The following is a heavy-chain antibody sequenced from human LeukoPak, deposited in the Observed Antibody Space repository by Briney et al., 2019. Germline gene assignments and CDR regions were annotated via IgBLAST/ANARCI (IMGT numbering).Heavy chain of an antibody. D-gene: IGHD4-11*01. Sequence: PGGSLRLSCAASGFTFSSYSMNWVRQAPGKGLEWVSYISSSSSTIYYADSVKGRFTISRDNAKNSLYLQMNSLRAEDTAVYYCARSNDYSNYYFDYWGQGTLVTVSS. CDR1: GFTFSSYS. CDR2: ISSSSSTI. CDR3: ARSNDYSNYYFDY. V-gene: IGHV3-48*04. J-gene: IGHJ4*02.